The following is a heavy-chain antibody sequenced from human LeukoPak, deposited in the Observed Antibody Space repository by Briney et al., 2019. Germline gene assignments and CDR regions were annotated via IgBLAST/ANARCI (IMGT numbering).Heavy chain of an antibody. CDR2: INPSGGST. Sequence: ASVKVSCKASGYTFTSYYMHWVRQAPGQGLEWMGIINPSGGSTSYPQKLQGRVTMTRDTSTSTVHMELSSLTSEDTAVYYCARDLEQQLSSYYHGMDVWGQGTTVTVSS. V-gene: IGHV1-46*04. CDR1: GYTFTSYY. J-gene: IGHJ6*02. CDR3: ARDLEQQLSSYYHGMDV. D-gene: IGHD6-13*01.